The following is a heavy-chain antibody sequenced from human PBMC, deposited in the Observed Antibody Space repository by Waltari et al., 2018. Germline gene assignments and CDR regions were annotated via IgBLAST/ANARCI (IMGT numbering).Heavy chain of an antibody. CDR3: ARSCLENNWFDP. J-gene: IGHJ5*02. D-gene: IGHD3-3*01. CDR2: IIPICGRA. CDR1: GGTFSSYA. V-gene: IGHV1-69*01. Sequence: QVQLVQSGAEVRKPGSSVKVSCKASGGTFSSYAFSWVRQAPGQGLEWMGGIIPICGRANYAQKFQGRVTMSADDSTSTVYMDLSSLRSEDTAVYYCARSCLENNWFDPWGQGTLVTVSS.